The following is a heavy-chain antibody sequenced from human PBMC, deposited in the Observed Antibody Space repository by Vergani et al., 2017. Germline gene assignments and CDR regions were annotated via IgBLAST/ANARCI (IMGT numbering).Heavy chain of an antibody. CDR1: GGSFSAYY. CDR3: ARARGAVAGYFDY. D-gene: IGHD6-19*01. J-gene: IGHJ4*02. V-gene: IGHV4-34*01. CDR2: MNDSGST. Sequence: QVQLQQWGTGLLKPSETLSLTCGVYGGSFSAYYWSWIRQPPGKGLEWIGEMNDSGSTNYNPSLKSRATISVDTSKKQFSLKLNSVIAADTAVYYCARARGAVAGYFDYWGQGTQVTVSS.